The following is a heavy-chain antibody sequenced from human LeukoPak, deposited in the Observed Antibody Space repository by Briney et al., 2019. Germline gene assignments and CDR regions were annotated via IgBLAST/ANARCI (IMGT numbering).Heavy chain of an antibody. CDR3: ARTRRATVTSYYYYYMDV. CDR2: IYYSGST. Sequence: PSETLSLTCTVSGDSISSYYWSWIRQPPGKGLEWIGYIYYSGSTNYNPSLKSRVTISVDTSRTQFSLKLTSVTAADTAVYYCARTRRATVTSYYYYYMDVWGKGTTVSVS. J-gene: IGHJ6*03. V-gene: IGHV4-59*01. D-gene: IGHD4-17*01. CDR1: GDSISSYY.